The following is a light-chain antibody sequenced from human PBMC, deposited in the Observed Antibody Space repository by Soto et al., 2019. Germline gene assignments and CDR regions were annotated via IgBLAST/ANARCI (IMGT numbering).Light chain of an antibody. CDR1: SSNIGNNP. CDR3: AAWDDSLNRYV. Sequence: DLNQAASGSGAPGRGGTISYSGSSSNIGNNPVNWYQQLPGTAPKLLIYTSNQRPSGVPDRFSGSKSGTSASLAISGLQSEDEADYYCAAWDDSLNRYVFGTGTKVTVL. CDR2: TSN. V-gene: IGLV1-44*01. J-gene: IGLJ1*01.